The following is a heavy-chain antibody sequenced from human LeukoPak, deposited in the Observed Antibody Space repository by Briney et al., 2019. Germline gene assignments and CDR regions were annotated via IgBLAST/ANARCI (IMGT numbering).Heavy chain of an antibody. D-gene: IGHD3-22*01. J-gene: IGHJ4*02. CDR3: AKERSIAMIVVVIKESYFDY. V-gene: IGHV3-30*18. Sequence: GGSLRLSCAASGFTFSRCGMHWVRQAPGMGLEWVAVISYDGSNKYYADSVKGRFTISRDNSKNTLYLQMNSLRAEDTAVYYCAKERSIAMIVVVIKESYFDYWGQGTLVTVSS. CDR1: GFTFSRCG. CDR2: ISYDGSNK.